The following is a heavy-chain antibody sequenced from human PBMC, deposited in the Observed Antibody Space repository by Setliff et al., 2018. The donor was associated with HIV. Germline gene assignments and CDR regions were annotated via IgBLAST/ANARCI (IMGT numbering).Heavy chain of an antibody. CDR3: ARDRFCSRGSCYEPNWFDP. V-gene: IGHV1-69*13. CDR2: IIPLFNTS. Sequence: ASVKVSCKASGGNFSTYGISWVRQAPGQGLEWMGGIIPLFNTSNYAQKLQGRVTITADESTSTAYMELSSLRSEDSAVYYCARDRFCSRGSCYEPNWFDPWGQGTLVTVS. CDR1: GGNFSTYG. D-gene: IGHD2-15*01. J-gene: IGHJ5*02.